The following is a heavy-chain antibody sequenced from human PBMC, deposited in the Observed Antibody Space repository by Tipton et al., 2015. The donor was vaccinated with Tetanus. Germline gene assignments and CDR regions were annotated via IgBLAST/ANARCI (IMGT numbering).Heavy chain of an antibody. D-gene: IGHD1-1*01. Sequence: QLVQSGGGLIQPGGSLRLSCAASGFTVTSTYMAWVRQTPGKGLEWVSSIYSGSTTYYRDSVRGRFTISRDSSKNSFHLQLNNLRDEDTAIYFCAKAMNDLRYALDIWGLGTLVTVAS. CDR2: IYSGSTT. J-gene: IGHJ3*02. CDR3: AKAMNDLRYALDI. V-gene: IGHV3-53*01. CDR1: GFTVTSTY.